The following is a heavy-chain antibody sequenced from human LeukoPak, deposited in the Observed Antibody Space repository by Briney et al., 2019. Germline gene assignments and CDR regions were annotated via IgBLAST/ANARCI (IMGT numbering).Heavy chain of an antibody. CDR3: VTTWGAHYWYFDL. J-gene: IGHJ2*01. D-gene: IGHD1-26*01. CDR1: GFTFNNYA. Sequence: GGSLRLSCVASGFTFNNYAMHWVRQAPGKGLEWVSSITSSNNYIYYADSMKGRFTISRDNAKNSLYLQMNSLRAEDTAVYYCVTTWGAHYWYFDLWGRGALVTVSS. CDR2: ITSSNNYI. V-gene: IGHV3-21*01.